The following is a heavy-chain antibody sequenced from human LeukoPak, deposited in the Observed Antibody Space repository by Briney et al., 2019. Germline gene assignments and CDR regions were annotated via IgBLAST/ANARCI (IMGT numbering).Heavy chain of an antibody. CDR2: IKQDGSAR. CDR3: ARDDPWGYYDS. CDR1: GFTFTNFW. Sequence: GGSLRLSCAASGFTFTNFWMTWIRQAPGKGLEWAANIKQDGSARNHVDSVKGRFTISRDNAKNSVFLEMNSLRDEDTAVYYCARDDPWGYYDSWGQGTLVTVSS. J-gene: IGHJ4*02. D-gene: IGHD7-27*01. V-gene: IGHV3-7*01.